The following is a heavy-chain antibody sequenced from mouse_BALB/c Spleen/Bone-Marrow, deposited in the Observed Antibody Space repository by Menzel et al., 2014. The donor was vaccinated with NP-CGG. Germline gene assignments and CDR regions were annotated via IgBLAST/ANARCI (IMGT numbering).Heavy chain of an antibody. CDR1: GFTFSSFG. J-gene: IGHJ2*01. CDR3: ARGDYGYQYFFDY. D-gene: IGHD2-2*01. V-gene: IGHV5-17*02. CDR2: ISSGSGTI. Sequence: VKLVESGGDLVQPGGSRKLSCAASGFTFSSFGMHWVRQAPEKGLEWVAYISSGSGTIYYADTVKGRFTISRDNPKNTLFLQMTSLRSEDAAMYYCARGDYGYQYFFDYWGQGTTLTVSS.